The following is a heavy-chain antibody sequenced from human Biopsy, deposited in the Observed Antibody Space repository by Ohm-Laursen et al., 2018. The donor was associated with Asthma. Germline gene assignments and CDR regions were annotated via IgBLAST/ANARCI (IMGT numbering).Heavy chain of an antibody. CDR2: ISSSGSTK. CDR3: ARGLESSSRGPFYFFTLDV. J-gene: IGHJ6*02. Sequence: GSLSLSCASSGFSFGDFFMTWVRQAPGKGLEWVASISSSGSTKYPSESVLGRCTISRDNTQKSMTLELRSLRVEDTAIYYCARGLESSSRGPFYFFTLDVWGQGTPVAVSS. D-gene: IGHD6-13*01. CDR1: GFSFGDFF. V-gene: IGHV3-11*01.